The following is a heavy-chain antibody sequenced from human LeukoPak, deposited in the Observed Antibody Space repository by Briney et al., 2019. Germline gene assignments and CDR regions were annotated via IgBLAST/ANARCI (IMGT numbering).Heavy chain of an antibody. CDR2: IYSGGST. D-gene: IGHD2-2*01. CDR3: ARARYANAWYAFGI. J-gene: IGHJ3*02. V-gene: IGHV3-53*01. CDR1: GFTVSSNY. Sequence: GGSLRLSCAASGFTVSSNYMSWVRQAPGKGLEWVSVIYSGGSTYYADSVKGRFTISRDNSKNTLYLRMNSLRAEDTAVYYCARARYANAWYAFGIWGHGTMVTVSS.